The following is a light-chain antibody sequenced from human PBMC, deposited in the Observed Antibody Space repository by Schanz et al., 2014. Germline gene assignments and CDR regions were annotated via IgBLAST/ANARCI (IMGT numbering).Light chain of an antibody. J-gene: IGLJ3*02. Sequence: QSALTQPRSVSGSPGQSVTISCTGTSSDVGGYNYVSWYQQHPGKAPKLMINDVSKRPSGVPDRFSGSKSGNTASLTVSGLRAEDEADYYCSSYTSSTLVFGGGTKLTVL. V-gene: IGLV2-11*01. CDR2: DVS. CDR3: SSYTSSTLV. CDR1: SSDVGGYNY.